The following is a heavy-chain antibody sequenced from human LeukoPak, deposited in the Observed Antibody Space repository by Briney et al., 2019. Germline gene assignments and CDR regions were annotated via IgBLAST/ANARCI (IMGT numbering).Heavy chain of an antibody. D-gene: IGHD5-24*01. Sequence: GGSLRLSCTASGFTFGTCHDLGPPGSREGAGVGLRYVGDGTRYYADSVKGRFTLSRDSFKTTVYLQMNSLRVEDTAIYYCAKDLHYGDGRWEFDPWGQGTLVTVSS. V-gene: IGHV3-23*01. CDR1: GFTFGTC. J-gene: IGHJ5*02. CDR2: VGDGTR. CDR3: AKDLHYGDGRWEFDP.